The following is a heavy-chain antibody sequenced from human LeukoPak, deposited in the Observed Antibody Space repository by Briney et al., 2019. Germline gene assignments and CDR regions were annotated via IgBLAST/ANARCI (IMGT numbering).Heavy chain of an antibody. D-gene: IGHD2-21*02. V-gene: IGHV3-15*01. CDR3: TTLDCGGDCYYYYYYYGMDV. CDR1: GFTFDDYA. Sequence: GGSLRLSCAASGFTFDDYAMHWVRQAPGKGLEWVGRIKSKTDGGTTDYAAPVKGRITISRDDSKNTLYLQMNSLKTEDTAVYYCTTLDCGGDCYYYYYYYGMDVWGQGTTVTVSS. CDR2: IKSKTDGGTT. J-gene: IGHJ6*02.